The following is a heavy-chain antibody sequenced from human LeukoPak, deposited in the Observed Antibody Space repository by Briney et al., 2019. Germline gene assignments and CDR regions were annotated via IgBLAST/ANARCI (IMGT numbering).Heavy chain of an antibody. V-gene: IGHV4-39*01. CDR2: LYFGGST. CDR1: GGSISSYY. Sequence: SETLSLTCTVSGGSISSYYWSWIRQPPGKALEWIGSLYFGGSTYYNPSLKSRVTISVDTSPNRFSLKLTSVTAADTAVYYCARRGGALRSPIDYWGQGTLVTVSS. J-gene: IGHJ4*02. D-gene: IGHD3-16*01. CDR3: ARRGGALRSPIDY.